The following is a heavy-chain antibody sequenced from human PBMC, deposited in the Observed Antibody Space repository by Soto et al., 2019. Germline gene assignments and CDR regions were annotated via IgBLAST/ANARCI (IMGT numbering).Heavy chain of an antibody. CDR2: IKQDGGDK. J-gene: IGHJ5*02. V-gene: IGHV3-7*05. D-gene: IGHD6-19*01. CDR3: AGGTGWLSDL. CDR1: GFTFSNCW. Sequence: EVHLVESGGGLVQPGGSLRLSCAASGFTFSNCWMNWVRQSPGKGLEWVAIIKQDGGDKYYVDSVKGRFTISRDNAKNSLYLQMSSLRADDTAVYYCAGGTGWLSDLWGQGTLVTVSS.